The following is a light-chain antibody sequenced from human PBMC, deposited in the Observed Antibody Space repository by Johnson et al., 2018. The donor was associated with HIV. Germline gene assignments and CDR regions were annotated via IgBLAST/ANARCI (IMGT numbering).Light chain of an antibody. CDR1: SSNIENNY. Sequence: QSVLTQPPSVSAAPGQKVTISCSGSSSNIENNYVSWYQQLPGTAPKLLIYEDNRRPSGTPDRFSGSKSGTSATLGITGLQPGDEADYYCGTWDSSLSSYVFGTGTNVTVL. V-gene: IGLV1-51*02. CDR2: EDN. CDR3: GTWDSSLSSYV. J-gene: IGLJ1*01.